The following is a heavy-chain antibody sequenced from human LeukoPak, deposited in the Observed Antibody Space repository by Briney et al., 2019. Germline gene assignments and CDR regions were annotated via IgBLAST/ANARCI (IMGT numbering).Heavy chain of an antibody. CDR3: ARLTRGVATIY. J-gene: IGHJ4*02. Sequence: GESLKISCKGSGYSFTSYWIGWVRQMPGKGLEWMGIIYPGDSDTRYSPSFQGQVTISADESISTVYLQWGSLKASDTAMYYCARLTRGVATIYWGQGTLVTVSS. CDR2: IYPGDSDT. V-gene: IGHV5-51*01. D-gene: IGHD5-12*01. CDR1: GYSFTSYW.